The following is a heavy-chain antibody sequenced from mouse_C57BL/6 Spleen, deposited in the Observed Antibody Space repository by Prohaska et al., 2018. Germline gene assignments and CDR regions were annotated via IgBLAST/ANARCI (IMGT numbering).Heavy chain of an antibody. D-gene: IGHD2-1*01. CDR2: INSDGSAI. CDR3: MRYGNYWYFDA. CDR1: GFTFSGFW. V-gene: IGHV11-2*01. Sequence: EVQLLETGGGLVQPGGSRGLSCEGSGFTFSGFWMSWVRQTPGKTLEWIGDINSDGSAINYAPSIKDRVTIFRDNDKSTLYLQMSNVRSEDTATYFCMRYGNYWYFDAWGTGTTVTVSS. J-gene: IGHJ1*03.